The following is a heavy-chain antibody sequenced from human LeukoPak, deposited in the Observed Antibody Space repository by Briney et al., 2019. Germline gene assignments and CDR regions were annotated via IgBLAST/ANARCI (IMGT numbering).Heavy chain of an antibody. J-gene: IGHJ4*02. D-gene: IGHD3-10*01. CDR3: AKDPLWFGELGLFDY. V-gene: IGHV3-23*01. Sequence: GGSLRLSCAASGFTFSSYAMSWVRQAPGKGLEWVSAISGSGGSTYYADSVKGRFTISTDNSKNTLYLQMNSLRAEDTAVYYCAKDPLWFGELGLFDYWGQGTLVTVSS. CDR1: GFTFSSYA. CDR2: ISGSGGST.